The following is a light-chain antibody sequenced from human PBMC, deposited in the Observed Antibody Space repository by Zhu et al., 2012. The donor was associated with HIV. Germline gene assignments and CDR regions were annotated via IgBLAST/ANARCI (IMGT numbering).Light chain of an antibody. CDR3: QQYNYSPRT. CDR2: GPS. J-gene: IGKJ1*01. V-gene: IGKV3-20*01. Sequence: IVLTQSPPTLSLSPGERATLSCRASQSIGTYLAWYQQKPGQAPRLLIYGPSSRATGIPDRFSGSGSGTDFTLTISRLEPEDFAVYYCQQYNYSPRTFGQGTKVEIK. CDR1: QSIGTY.